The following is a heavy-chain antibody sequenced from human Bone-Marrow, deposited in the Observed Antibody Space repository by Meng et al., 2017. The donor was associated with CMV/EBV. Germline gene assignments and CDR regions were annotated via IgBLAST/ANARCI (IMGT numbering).Heavy chain of an antibody. CDR1: GFTFSSYG. J-gene: IGHJ6*02. D-gene: IGHD3-22*01. Sequence: GESLKISCAASGFTFSSYGMHWVRQAPGKGLEWVAFIRYDGSNKYYADSVKGRFTISRDNFKNTLYLQMNSLRAEDTAVYYCAKDRGAYYYDSSGYYYYYGMDVWGQGTTVTVSS. V-gene: IGHV3-30*02. CDR3: AKDRGAYYYDSSGYYYYYGMDV. CDR2: IRYDGSNK.